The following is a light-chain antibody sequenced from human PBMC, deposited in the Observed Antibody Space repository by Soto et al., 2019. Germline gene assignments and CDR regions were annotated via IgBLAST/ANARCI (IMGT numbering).Light chain of an antibody. CDR2: WAS. CDR1: QSVLYSSNNKNY. V-gene: IGKV4-1*01. CDR3: QQSYSTPLFT. Sequence: DIVMTQSPDSLAVSLGERATINCKSSQSVLYSSNNKNYLAWYQQKPGQPPKLLIYWASTRESGVPDRFSGSGSGTDFTLTISSPQAEDVAVYYCQQSYSTPLFTFGPGTKVDIK. J-gene: IGKJ3*01.